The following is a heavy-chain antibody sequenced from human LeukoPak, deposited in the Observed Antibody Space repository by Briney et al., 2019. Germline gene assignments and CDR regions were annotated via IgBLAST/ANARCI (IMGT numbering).Heavy chain of an antibody. CDR2: IIPIFGTA. CDR1: GGTFSSYA. V-gene: IGHV1-69*05. D-gene: IGHD5-12*01. J-gene: IGHJ4*02. CDR3: ASESGYSGYDSGVVDY. Sequence: SVKVSRKASGGTFSSYAISWVRQAPGQGLEWMGGIIPIFGTANYAQKFQGRVTITTDESTSTAYMELSSLRSEDTAVYYCASESGYSGYDSGVVDYWGQGTLVTVSS.